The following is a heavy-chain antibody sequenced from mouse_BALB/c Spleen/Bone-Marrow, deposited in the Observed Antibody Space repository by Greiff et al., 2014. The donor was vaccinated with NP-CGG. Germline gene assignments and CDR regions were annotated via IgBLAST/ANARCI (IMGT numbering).Heavy chain of an antibody. CDR3: AREGDYYGSSAY. V-gene: IGHV1S126*01. J-gene: IGHJ3*01. CDR2: IDPPDSET. D-gene: IGHD1-1*01. Sequence: QVQLKESGPQLVRPGASVKISCKASGYSFTSYWMHWVKQRPGQGLEWIGMIDPPDSETRLNQKFKDKATLTVDKSSSTAYMQLSSPTSEDSAVYYRAREGDYYGSSAYWGQGTLVAVSA. CDR1: GYSFTSYW.